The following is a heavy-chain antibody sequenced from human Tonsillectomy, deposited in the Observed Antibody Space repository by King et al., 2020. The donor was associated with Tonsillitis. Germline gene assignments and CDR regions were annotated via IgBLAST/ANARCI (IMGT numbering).Heavy chain of an antibody. CDR3: ARHGGSTQLSHFDF. J-gene: IGHJ4*02. D-gene: IGHD5-18*01. CDR2: IHYSGTT. CDR1: GGPISSSSYY. V-gene: IGHV4-39*01. Sequence: QLQESGPGLVKPSETLSLTCTVSGGPISSSSYYWGWIRQPPGKGLEWIGTIHYSGTTYYSPSLKSRVTISVDTSKYQFSLKLSSVTAADTAVYYCARHGGSTQLSHFDFWGQGTLVTVSS.